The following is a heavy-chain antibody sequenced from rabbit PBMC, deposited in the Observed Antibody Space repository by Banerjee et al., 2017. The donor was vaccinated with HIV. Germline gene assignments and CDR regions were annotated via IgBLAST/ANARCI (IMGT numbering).Heavy chain of an antibody. CDR3: ARDLWADSSSAL. Sequence: QSLEESGGGLVQPEGSLTLTCTASGFSFSSAYDMCWVRQAPGKGLEWIACIYPSSGITYYASWAKGRFTISKTSSTTVTLQMPSLTAADTATYFCARDLWADSSSALWGPGTLVTVS. CDR1: GFSFSSAYD. J-gene: IGHJ6*01. D-gene: IGHD8-1*01. V-gene: IGHV1S40*01. CDR2: IYPSSGIT.